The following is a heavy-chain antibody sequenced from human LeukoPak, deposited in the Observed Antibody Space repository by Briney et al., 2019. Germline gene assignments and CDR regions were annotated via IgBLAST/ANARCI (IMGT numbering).Heavy chain of an antibody. V-gene: IGHV3-43*01. CDR3: AKDRSSSYGDFVTYYFEY. CDR2: ICWDGGST. D-gene: IGHD4-17*01. Sequence: GGTLRLTCAVSGFTFDDYSRHWVRQAPGKGLEWLCLICWDGGSTYYAGSVKGRFTIYRYNSKNSLYLQMNSLRTEDTALHYCAKDRSSSYGDFVTYYFEYWGQGTLVPVSS. J-gene: IGHJ4*02. CDR1: GFTFDDYS.